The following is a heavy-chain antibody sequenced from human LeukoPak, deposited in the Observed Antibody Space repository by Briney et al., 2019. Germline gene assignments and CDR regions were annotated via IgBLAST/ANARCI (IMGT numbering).Heavy chain of an antibody. CDR2: IKSKTDGGTT. V-gene: IGHV3-15*01. J-gene: IGHJ4*02. CDR1: GFTFSNAW. D-gene: IGHD2-21*02. CDR3: TTEDPLTAIPFDY. Sequence: PGGSLRLSCAASGFTFSNAWMSWVRQAPGKGLEWVGRIKSKTDGGTTDYAAPVKGRFTISRDDSKNTLYLQMNSLKTEDTAVYYCTTEDPLTAIPFDYWGQGTLVTVSS.